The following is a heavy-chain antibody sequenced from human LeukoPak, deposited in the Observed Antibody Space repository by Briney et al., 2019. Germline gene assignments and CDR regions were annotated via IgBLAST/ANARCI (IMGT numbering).Heavy chain of an antibody. J-gene: IGHJ4*02. Sequence: GGSLRLSCAASGFTFSSYGMHWVRQAPGKGLEWVAFIRYDGSNKYYADSVKGRFTISRDNSKNTLYLQMNSLRAEDTAVYYCASESTVTTLSIDYWGQGTLVTVSS. CDR3: ASESTVTTLSIDY. CDR1: GFTFSSYG. V-gene: IGHV3-30*02. CDR2: IRYDGSNK. D-gene: IGHD4-17*01.